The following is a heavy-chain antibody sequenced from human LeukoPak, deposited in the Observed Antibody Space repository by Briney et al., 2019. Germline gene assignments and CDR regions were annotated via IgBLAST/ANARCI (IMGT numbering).Heavy chain of an antibody. D-gene: IGHD3-22*01. CDR1: GFTFSSYA. CDR3: AKALYYYDSSGYYPGFVDY. V-gene: IGHV3-23*01. CDR2: ISGSGGST. J-gene: IGHJ4*02. Sequence: GGSLRLSCAASGFTFSSYAMSWVRQAPGKGLEWVSAISGSGGSTYYADSVKGRFTISRDNSKNTLYLQMNSLRAEDAAVYYCAKALYYYDSSGYYPGFVDYWGQGTLVTVSS.